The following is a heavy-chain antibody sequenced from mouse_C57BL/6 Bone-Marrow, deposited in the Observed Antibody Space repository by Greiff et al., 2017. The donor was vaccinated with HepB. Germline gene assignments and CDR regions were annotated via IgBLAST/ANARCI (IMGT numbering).Heavy chain of an antibody. Sequence: VKLQQPGAELVMPGASVKLSCKASGYTFTSYWMPWVKQRPGQGLEWIGEIDPSDSDTNYNKKFKGKSTLTVDKSSSSAYMQLSSLTSEDSEVYYCAIEWVYYCGSSYVDYWGQGTSVTVSS. CDR2: IDPSDSDT. D-gene: IGHD1-1*01. V-gene: IGHV1-69*01. CDR1: GYTFTSYW. CDR3: AIEWVYYCGSSYVDY. J-gene: IGHJ4*01.